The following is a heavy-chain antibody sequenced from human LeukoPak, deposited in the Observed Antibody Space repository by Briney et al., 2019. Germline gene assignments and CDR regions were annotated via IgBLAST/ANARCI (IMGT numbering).Heavy chain of an antibody. CDR3: ARGFDYYDSSSYLSNWYFDL. CDR2: ISHSGST. D-gene: IGHD3-22*01. J-gene: IGHJ2*01. V-gene: IGHV4-38-2*02. Sequence: SETLSLTCTVSGYSISIAFYWGWFRQPPGKGLEGIGSISHSGSTYYNPSLKSRVTISVDTSKNQFSLKLSSVTAADTAVYYCARGFDYYDSSSYLSNWYFDLWGRGTLVTVSS. CDR1: GYSISIAFY.